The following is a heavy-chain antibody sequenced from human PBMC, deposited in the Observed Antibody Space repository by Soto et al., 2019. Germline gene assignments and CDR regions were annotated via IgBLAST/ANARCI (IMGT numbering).Heavy chain of an antibody. CDR3: ARVSSGSIVGATRFDY. CDR2: ISAYNGNT. V-gene: IGHV1-18*01. J-gene: IGHJ4*02. D-gene: IGHD1-26*01. CDR1: GYTFTSYG. Sequence: ASVKVSCKASGYTFTSYGISWVRQAPGQGLEWMGWISAYNGNTNYAQKLQGRVTMTTDTSTSTAYMELRSLRSDDTAVYYCARVSSGSIVGATRFDYWGRGTLVTVSS.